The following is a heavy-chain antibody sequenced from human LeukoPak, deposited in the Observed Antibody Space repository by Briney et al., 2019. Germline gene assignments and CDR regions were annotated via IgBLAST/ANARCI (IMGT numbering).Heavy chain of an antibody. CDR3: ARKAPKKGWFDP. J-gene: IGHJ5*02. CDR1: GASNNSYY. Sequence: PSETLSLTCTVSGASNNSYYWSWIRQPPGKGLEWIGYTHPSGNTNYSPSLKSRVTISVDTSTNQFSLKVRSVTAADTAVYYCARKAPKKGWFDPWGQGTLVTVSS. CDR2: THPSGNT. V-gene: IGHV4-4*09.